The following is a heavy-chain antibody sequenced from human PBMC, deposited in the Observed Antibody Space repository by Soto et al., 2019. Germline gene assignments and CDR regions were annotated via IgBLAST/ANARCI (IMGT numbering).Heavy chain of an antibody. CDR3: ARVPDQGGHQNWFDR. CDR2: IWNDGSNK. CDR1: EFTFSANG. Sequence: QVLLVESGGGVVQPGRSLRLSCEVSEFTFSANGMHWVRQAPGKGLEWVALIWNDGSNKYYADTVKGRFTISRDNAKNTLYLQMNSLRAEDTAVYYCARVPDQGGHQNWFDRWGQGTLVTVSS. J-gene: IGHJ5*02. D-gene: IGHD2-15*01. V-gene: IGHV3-33*01.